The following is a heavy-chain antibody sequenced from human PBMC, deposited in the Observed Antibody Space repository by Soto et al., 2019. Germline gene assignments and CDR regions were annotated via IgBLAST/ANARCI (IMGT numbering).Heavy chain of an antibody. D-gene: IGHD3-22*01. V-gene: IGHV5-51*01. CDR2: IYPGDSDT. CDR3: ARHAQEYYYDSSGYYYLFNWFDP. Sequence: GESLKISCKGSGYSFTSYWIGWVRQMPGKGLEWMGIIYPGDSDTRYSPSFQGQVTISADKSIGTAYLQWSSLKASDTAMYYCARHAQEYYYDSSGYYYLFNWFDPWGQGTLVTVSS. J-gene: IGHJ5*02. CDR1: GYSFTSYW.